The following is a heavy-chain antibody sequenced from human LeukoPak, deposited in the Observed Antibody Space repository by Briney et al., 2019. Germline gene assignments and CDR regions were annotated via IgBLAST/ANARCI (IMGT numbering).Heavy chain of an antibody. CDR1: GFTFSNYW. D-gene: IGHD2-8*01. J-gene: IGHJ5*02. Sequence: PGGSLRLSCAASGFTFSNYWMSWVRQAPGKGLEWVAHIKPDGSEKNYVDSVKGRFTLFRDDAENSVYLQMNSLRAEDTAVYYCARDPGLPDIVLMVYAPFDPWGQGTLVTVSS. CDR2: IKPDGSEK. V-gene: IGHV3-7*01. CDR3: ARDPGLPDIVLMVYAPFDP.